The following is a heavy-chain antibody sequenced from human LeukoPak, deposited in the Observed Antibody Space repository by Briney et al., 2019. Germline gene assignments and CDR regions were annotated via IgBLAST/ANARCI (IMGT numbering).Heavy chain of an antibody. CDR3: ARQGSGWSNYYYYYMDV. V-gene: IGHV5-51*01. CDR2: IYPGDSDT. J-gene: IGHJ6*03. Sequence: GESLKISCKGSGYSFTSYWIGWVRQMPGKGLEWMGIIYPGDSDTRYSPSFQGQVSISADKSISTAYLQWSSLKASDTAMYYCARQGSGWSNYYYYYMDVWGKGTTVTVSS. CDR1: GYSFTSYW. D-gene: IGHD6-19*01.